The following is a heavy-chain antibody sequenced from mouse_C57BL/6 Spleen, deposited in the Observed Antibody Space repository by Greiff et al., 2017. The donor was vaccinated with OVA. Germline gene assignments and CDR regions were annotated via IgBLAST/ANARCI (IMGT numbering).Heavy chain of an antibody. V-gene: IGHV5-2*01. J-gene: IGHJ4*01. Sequence: EVKLMESGGGLVQPGESLKLSCESNEYEFPSHDMSWVRKTPEKRLELVAAINSDGGSTYYPDTMERRFIISRDNTRKTLYLQMSSLRSEDTALYYCARQGDWGAMDYWGQGTSVTVSS. CDR3: ARQGDWGAMDY. CDR1: EYEFPSHD. CDR2: INSDGGST. D-gene: IGHD2-13*01.